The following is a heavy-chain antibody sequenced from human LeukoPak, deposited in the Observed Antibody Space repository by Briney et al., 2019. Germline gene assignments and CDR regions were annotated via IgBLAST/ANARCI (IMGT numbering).Heavy chain of an antibody. V-gene: IGHV3-23*01. CDR1: GFTFSTYT. Sequence: PGGSLRLSCAASGFTFSTYTMSWVRQAPTKGLEWVSSIKSSGGDTNYADSVKGRFTISRDNSKNILYLQMNSLRSEDTAIYFCAKGRTDMDVWGQGTTVTVSS. J-gene: IGHJ6*02. CDR3: AKGRTDMDV. CDR2: IKSSGGDT.